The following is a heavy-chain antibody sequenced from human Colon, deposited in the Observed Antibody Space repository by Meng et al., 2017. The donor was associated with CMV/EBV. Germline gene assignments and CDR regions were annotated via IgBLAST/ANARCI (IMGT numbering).Heavy chain of an antibody. V-gene: IGHV3-11*01. CDR1: GFSFNDYS. D-gene: IGHD6-13*01. CDR3: VRTPAAATGWFDP. Sequence: GESLKISCAASGFSFNDYSMSWIRQAPGKGPEWISYISSSGRTIYYADSVRGRFTISRDNARNSLFLQMNTLRADDTAVYYCVRTPAAATGWFDPWGQGTLVTVSS. CDR2: ISSSGRTI. J-gene: IGHJ5*02.